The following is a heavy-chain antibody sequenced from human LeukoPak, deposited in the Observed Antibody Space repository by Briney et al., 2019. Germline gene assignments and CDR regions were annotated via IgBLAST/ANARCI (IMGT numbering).Heavy chain of an antibody. V-gene: IGHV1-8*01. J-gene: IGHJ4*02. D-gene: IGHD1-14*01. CDR1: GYTFTNYD. Sequence: ASVKVSCKSSGYTFTNYDFIWVRQASGQGLEWMGWMNPNNSKTGYARKFQGRVTMTRDTSISTAYMELSSLRSEDTAVYYCATGLNTPNDFWGQGTLVTVSS. CDR3: ATGLNTPNDF. CDR2: MNPNNSKT.